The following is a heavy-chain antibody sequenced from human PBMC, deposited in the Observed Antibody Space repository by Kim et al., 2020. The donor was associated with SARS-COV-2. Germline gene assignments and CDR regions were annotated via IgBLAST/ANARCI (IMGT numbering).Heavy chain of an antibody. Sequence: TNYAQKSQGRVTRTRDTSNSTAYMELSRLRSDDTAVYYCARDKHPGRFDYWGQGTLVTVSS. V-gene: IGHV1-2*02. D-gene: IGHD1-1*01. CDR3: ARDKHPGRFDY. CDR2: T. J-gene: IGHJ4*02.